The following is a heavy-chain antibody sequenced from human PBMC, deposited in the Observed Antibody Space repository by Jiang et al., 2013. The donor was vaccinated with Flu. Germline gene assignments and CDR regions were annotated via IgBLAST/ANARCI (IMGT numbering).Heavy chain of an antibody. J-gene: IGHJ4*02. CDR2: VTTDGSGS. D-gene: IGHD3-10*01. CDR3: TRDLVYGSGSSDY. V-gene: IGHV3-74*01. Sequence: GLVWVARVTTDGSGSSLADSVKGRFTISRDNAKNTLYLQMNSLRVDDTAVYYCTRDLVYGSGSSDYWGQGTLVTVSS.